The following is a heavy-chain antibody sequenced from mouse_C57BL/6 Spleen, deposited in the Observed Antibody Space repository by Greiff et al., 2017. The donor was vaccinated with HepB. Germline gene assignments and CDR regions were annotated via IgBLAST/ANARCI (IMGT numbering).Heavy chain of an antibody. D-gene: IGHD1-1*01. Sequence: QVQLQQPGAELVKPGASVKMSCKASGYTFTSYWITWVKQRPGQGLEWIGDIYPGSGSTNYNEKFKSKATLTVDTSSSTAYMQLSSLTSEDSAVYYCARGDYYGSREFAYWGQGTLVTVSA. CDR1: GYTFTSYW. J-gene: IGHJ3*01. V-gene: IGHV1-55*01. CDR3: ARGDYYGSREFAY. CDR2: IYPGSGST.